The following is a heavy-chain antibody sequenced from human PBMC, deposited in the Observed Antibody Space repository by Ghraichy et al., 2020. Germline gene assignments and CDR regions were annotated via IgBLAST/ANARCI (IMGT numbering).Heavy chain of an antibody. J-gene: IGHJ4*02. CDR3: ARGGAKADQGIDFDY. CDR1: GYTFTSYG. D-gene: IGHD2-15*01. Sequence: ASVKVSCKASGYTFTSYGISWVRQAPGQGLEWMGWISAYNGNTNYAQKLQGRVTMTTDTSTSTAYMELRSLRSDDTAVYYCARGGAKADQGIDFDYWGQGTLVTVSS. CDR2: ISAYNGNT. V-gene: IGHV1-18*04.